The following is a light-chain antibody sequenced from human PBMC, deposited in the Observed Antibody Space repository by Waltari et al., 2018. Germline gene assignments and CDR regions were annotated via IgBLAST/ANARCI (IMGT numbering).Light chain of an antibody. CDR1: QSVSSGY. CDR3: QQFGHSPIT. CDR2: GAS. V-gene: IGKV3-20*01. J-gene: IGKJ5*01. Sequence: EVVLTQSPGTLSVSPGESATLSCRASQSVSSGYLAWYQQKPGQAPRLVIYGASTRATGIPDRFSASGSGTDFTLTIGRLEPEDFAVYYCQQFGHSPITFGQGSRLDNK.